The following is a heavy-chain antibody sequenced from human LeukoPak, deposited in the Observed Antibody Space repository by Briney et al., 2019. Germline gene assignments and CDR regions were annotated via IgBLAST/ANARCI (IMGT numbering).Heavy chain of an antibody. V-gene: IGHV4-31*03. J-gene: IGHJ5*02. Sequence: TPSETLSLTCTVSGGSISSGGYYWSWIRQHPGKGLEWIGYIYYSGSTYYNPSLKSRVTISVDTSKNQFSLKLSSVTAADTAVYYCARRVQHPNCFDPWGQGTLVTVSS. CDR3: ARRVQHPNCFDP. CDR1: GGSISSGGYY. CDR2: IYYSGST.